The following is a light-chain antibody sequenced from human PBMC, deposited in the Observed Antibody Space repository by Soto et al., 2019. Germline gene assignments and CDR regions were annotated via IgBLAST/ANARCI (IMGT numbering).Light chain of an antibody. CDR2: QVT. V-gene: IGLV2-8*01. CDR1: NSDIGAYNY. Sequence: QSALTQPPSASGSPGQSVTISCTGTNSDIGAYNYVSWYRQYPDKAPKLLVYQVTKRPSGVPDRFSGSKSGNTAALTVSGLQAEDEADYYCSSYTSSSTLVFGGGTKVTVL. CDR3: SSYTSSSTLV. J-gene: IGLJ2*01.